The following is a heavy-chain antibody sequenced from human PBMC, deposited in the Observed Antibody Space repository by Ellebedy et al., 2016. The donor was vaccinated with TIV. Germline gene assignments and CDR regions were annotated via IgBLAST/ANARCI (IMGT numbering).Heavy chain of an antibody. CDR1: RYIFRNFW. CDR2: IYPGDSNT. J-gene: IGHJ5*02. CDR3: ARHRQSDFDSSGPEGHWFDP. D-gene: IGHD3-22*01. Sequence: KVSXKASRYIFRNFWIGWVRQVPGRGLEWMGIIYPGDSNTIYRPSFQGQVTISADKSISTAYLQWSSLKASDSAIYYCARHRQSDFDSSGPEGHWFDPWGQGTLVTVSS. V-gene: IGHV5-51*01.